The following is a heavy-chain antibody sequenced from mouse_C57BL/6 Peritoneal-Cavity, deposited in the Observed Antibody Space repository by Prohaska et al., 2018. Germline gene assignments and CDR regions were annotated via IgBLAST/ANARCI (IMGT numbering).Heavy chain of an antibody. CDR1: GYTFTSYW. CDR3: ARSWGYSNYEAWFAY. CDR2: IYPGSGST. J-gene: IGHJ3*01. Sequence: GAELVKPGASEKMSCKASGYTFTSYWITWVKQRPGQGLEWIGDIYPGSGSTNYNEKFKSKATLTVDTSSSTAYMQLSSLTSEDSAVYYCARSWGYSNYEAWFAYWGQGTLVTVSA. D-gene: IGHD2-5*01. V-gene: IGHV1-55*01.